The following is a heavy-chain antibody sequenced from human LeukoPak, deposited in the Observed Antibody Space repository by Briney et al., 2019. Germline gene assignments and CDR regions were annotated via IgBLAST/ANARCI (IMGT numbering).Heavy chain of an antibody. D-gene: IGHD1-1*01. Sequence: GGSLRLSCAAAGFTFSNYAMTWVRQAPGKGLEWVSSISGSGGSTYYADSVKGRFTISRDNSKNTLYLQMYSLRAKDTAVYYCAKVEGASKASVYWGQGALVTVSS. CDR1: GFTFSNYA. V-gene: IGHV3-23*01. CDR2: ISGSGGST. CDR3: AKVEGASKASVY. J-gene: IGHJ4*02.